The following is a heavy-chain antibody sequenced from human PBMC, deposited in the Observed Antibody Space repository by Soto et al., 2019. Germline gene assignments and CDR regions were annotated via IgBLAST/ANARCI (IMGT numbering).Heavy chain of an antibody. D-gene: IGHD2-21*02. Sequence: QVQLVQSGAEVKKPGASVKVSCKASGYTFTSYGISWVRQAPGQGLEWMGWISAYNGNTNYAQKLQGRVTMTTDTSTSTAYMELRSLRSDDTAVYYCARRGGVVTTLDYYYYYGMDVWGQGTTVTVSS. CDR3: ARRGGVVTTLDYYYYYGMDV. V-gene: IGHV1-18*04. CDR2: ISAYNGNT. CDR1: GYTFTSYG. J-gene: IGHJ6*02.